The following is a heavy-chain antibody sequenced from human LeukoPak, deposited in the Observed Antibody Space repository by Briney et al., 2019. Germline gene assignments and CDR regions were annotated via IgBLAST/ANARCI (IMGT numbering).Heavy chain of an antibody. Sequence: SETLSLTCTVSGGSISSSSYYWGWIRQPPGKGLEWIGSIYYSGSTYYNPSLKSRVTISVDTSKNQFSLKLSSVTAADTAVYYCARLYAVGYSSGWPIIYYFDYWGQGTLVTVSS. CDR3: ARLYAVGYSSGWPIIYYFDY. V-gene: IGHV4-39*01. D-gene: IGHD6-19*01. CDR1: GGSISSSSYY. CDR2: IYYSGST. J-gene: IGHJ4*02.